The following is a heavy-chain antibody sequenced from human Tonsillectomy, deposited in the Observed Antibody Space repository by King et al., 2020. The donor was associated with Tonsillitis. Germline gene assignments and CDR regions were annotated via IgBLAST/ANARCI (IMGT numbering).Heavy chain of an antibody. V-gene: IGHV3-64*01. J-gene: IGHJ3*01. CDR1: GFTFRNYA. CDR3: ARGGDVFCDPYDV. Sequence: VQLVESGGDLVQPGGSLRLSCAASGFTFRNYAMHWVRQAPGKGLEYVSGITSNGASTYYVNAVKGRFAISRENAKNILYLHMGSLRVEDGAFYYCARGGDVFCDPYDVGGQETGVTVSS. CDR2: ITSNGAST.